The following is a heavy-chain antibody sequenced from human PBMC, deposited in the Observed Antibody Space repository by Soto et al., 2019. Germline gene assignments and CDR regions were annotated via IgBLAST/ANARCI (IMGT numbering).Heavy chain of an antibody. CDR1: GYTFTGYY. Sequence: ASVKVSCKASGYTFTGYYMHWVRQAPGQGLEWMGWINPNSGGTNYAQKFQGWVTMTRDTSISTAYIELSRLRSDDTAVYYCARYCSGGSCYDAFDIWGQGTMVTVSS. V-gene: IGHV1-2*04. J-gene: IGHJ3*02. CDR3: ARYCSGGSCYDAFDI. D-gene: IGHD2-15*01. CDR2: INPNSGGT.